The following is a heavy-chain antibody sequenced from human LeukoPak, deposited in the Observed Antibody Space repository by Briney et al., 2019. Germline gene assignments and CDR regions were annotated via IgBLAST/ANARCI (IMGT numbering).Heavy chain of an antibody. Sequence: TPSETLSLTCTVSGGSISSGGFYWNWIRQHPGKGLEWIGYIYYSGSTYYNPSLKSRVTISVDTSKNQFSLKLSSVTAADTAVYYCARVEGGLRALYFDYWGQGTLVTVSS. CDR3: ARVEGGLRALYFDY. V-gene: IGHV4-31*03. J-gene: IGHJ4*02. CDR1: GGSISSGGFY. CDR2: IYYSGST. D-gene: IGHD3-16*01.